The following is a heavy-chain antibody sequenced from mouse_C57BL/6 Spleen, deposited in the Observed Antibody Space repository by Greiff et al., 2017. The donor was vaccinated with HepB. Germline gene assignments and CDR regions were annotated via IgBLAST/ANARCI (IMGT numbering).Heavy chain of an antibody. V-gene: IGHV1-4*01. D-gene: IGHD2-2*01. J-gene: IGHJ3*01. CDR1: GYTFTSYT. CDR3: ATRVTTGVFAY. CDR2: INPSSGYT. Sequence: VQLQESGAELARPGASVKMSCKASGYTFTSYTMHWVKQRPGQGLEWIGYINPSSGYTKYNQKFKDKATLTADKSSSTAYMQLSSLTSEDSAVYYCATRVTTGVFAYWGQGTLVTVSA.